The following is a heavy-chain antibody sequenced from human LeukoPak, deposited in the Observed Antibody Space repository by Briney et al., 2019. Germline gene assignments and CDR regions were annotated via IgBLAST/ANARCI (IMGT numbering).Heavy chain of an antibody. CDR2: MNSDGTSI. V-gene: IGHV3-74*01. D-gene: IGHD2-15*01. J-gene: IGHJ3*01. CDR3: ARSQSGVFDV. Sequence: GGSLRLSCVVSGFTFTNYWMQWVRQVPGKGLVWVARMNSDGTSIIHADSVKGRFTISRDNAENTLYLQMNSLRPEDAALYYCARSQSGVFDVWGQGTMVIVSS. CDR1: GFTFTNYW.